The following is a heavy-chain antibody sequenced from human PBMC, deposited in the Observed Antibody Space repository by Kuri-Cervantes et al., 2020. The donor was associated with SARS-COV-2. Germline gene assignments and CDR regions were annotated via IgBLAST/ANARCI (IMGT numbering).Heavy chain of an antibody. Sequence: SVKVSCKASGGTFSSYTISWVRQAPGQGLEWMGGIIPIFGTASYAQKFEGRVTITADKSTSTAYMELRSLRSDDTAVYYCARDSGSRLLWFGELWLDYWGQGTLVTVSS. D-gene: IGHD3-10*01. J-gene: IGHJ4*02. CDR3: ARDSGSRLLWFGELWLDY. V-gene: IGHV1-69*06. CDR2: IIPIFGTA. CDR1: GGTFSSYT.